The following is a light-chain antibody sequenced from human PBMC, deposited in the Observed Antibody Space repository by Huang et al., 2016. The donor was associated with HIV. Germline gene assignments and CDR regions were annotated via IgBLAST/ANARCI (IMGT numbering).Light chain of an antibody. CDR1: QSIYTY. Sequence: EIVLTQSPATLSLSPGERATLSCWASQSIYTYLAWYQQKPGQAPRLLIYDASHRATGIPARFSGSGSGTDFTLTISSLEPEDFAVYYCQQRTNWPPVFTFGPGTKVDLK. V-gene: IGKV3-11*01. CDR3: QQRTNWPPVFT. CDR2: DAS. J-gene: IGKJ3*01.